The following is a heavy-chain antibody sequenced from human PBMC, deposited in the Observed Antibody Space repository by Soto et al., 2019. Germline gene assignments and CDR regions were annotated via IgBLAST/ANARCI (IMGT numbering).Heavy chain of an antibody. Sequence: PSETLSLTCTVYGGSFSGYYWNWIRQPPGKGLEWIGEINHSGSTNFNPSPKSRVTISVDTSKNQFSLKLNSVTAADTAVYYCAGSIAGRRPYFYYYHGMDVWGQGTSVTVS. CDR1: GGSFSGYY. V-gene: IGHV4-34*01. D-gene: IGHD6-6*01. CDR2: INHSGST. CDR3: AGSIAGRRPYFYYYHGMDV. J-gene: IGHJ6*02.